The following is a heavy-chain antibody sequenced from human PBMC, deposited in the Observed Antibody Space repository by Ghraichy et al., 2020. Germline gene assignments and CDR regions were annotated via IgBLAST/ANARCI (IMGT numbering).Heavy chain of an antibody. CDR2: ISDDGSNQ. J-gene: IGHJ4*02. CDR1: GFTFSSYG. D-gene: IGHD6-19*01. CDR3: AKGSLTGYSSGWYDY. Sequence: LSLTCAASGFTFSSYGMHWVRQAPGKGLEWVAAISDDGSNQYYAESVKGRFTVSRDNSKNTLHLQMNSLGAEDTAVYYCAKGSLTGYSSGWYDYWGQGTLVTVSS. V-gene: IGHV3-30*18.